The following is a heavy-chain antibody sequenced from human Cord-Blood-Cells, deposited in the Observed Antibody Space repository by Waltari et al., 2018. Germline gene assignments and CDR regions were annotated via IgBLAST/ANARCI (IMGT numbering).Heavy chain of an antibody. CDR2: INPNSGGT. CDR1: GYTFTGYY. D-gene: IGHD6-19*01. V-gene: IGHV1-2*04. CDR3: ARDPSIAVAGTGYFDY. Sequence: VQLVQSGAEVKKPGASVKVSCKASGYTFTGYYMHWVRQAPGQGLEWMGWINPNSGGTNYAQKFQGWVTMTRDTSISTAYMELSRLRSDDTAVYYCARDPSIAVAGTGYFDYWGQGTLVTVSS. J-gene: IGHJ4*02.